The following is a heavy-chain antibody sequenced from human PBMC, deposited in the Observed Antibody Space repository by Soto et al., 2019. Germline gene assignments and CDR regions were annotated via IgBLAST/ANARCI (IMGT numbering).Heavy chain of an antibody. Sequence: DSVKVSCNASGYTFTSYYMHWVRQDPGQGLEWMGIINPSGGSTSYAQKFQGRVTMTRDTSTSTVYMELSSLRSEDTAVYYCARDLRSNYGGNCGRYFQHWGPG. D-gene: IGHD2-15*01. CDR1: GYTFTSYY. CDR2: INPSGGST. J-gene: IGHJ1*01. V-gene: IGHV1-46*01. CDR3: ARDLRSNYGGNCGRYFQH.